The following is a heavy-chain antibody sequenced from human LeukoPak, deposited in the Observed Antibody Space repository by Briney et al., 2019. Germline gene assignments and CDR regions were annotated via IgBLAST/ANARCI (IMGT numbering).Heavy chain of an antibody. CDR1: GYTFTGYY. CDR3: ARRYYYDSSGYRPLVNWFDP. D-gene: IGHD3-22*01. J-gene: IGHJ5*02. V-gene: IGHV1-2*06. Sequence: ASVKVSCKASGYTFTGYYMHWVRQAPGQGLEWMGRINSNSGGTNYAQKFQGRVTMTRDTSISTAYMELSRLRSDDTAVYYCARRYYYDSSGYRPLVNWFDPWGQGTLVTVSS. CDR2: INSNSGGT.